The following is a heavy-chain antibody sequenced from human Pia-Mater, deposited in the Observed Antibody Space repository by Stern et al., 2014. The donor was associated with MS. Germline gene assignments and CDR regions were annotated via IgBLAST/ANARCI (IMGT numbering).Heavy chain of an antibody. V-gene: IGHV3-30*18. CDR2: ASYDGSDK. CDR3: AKDRQYLTYFFDH. Sequence: VQLVESGGGVVQPGRPLRLSCVASGFTLGSCAMHWVRQAPGKGLEWVAGASYDGSDKYYADSLQGRFTISSDNSQNTLYIQMSSLRPEDTAVYYCAKDRQYLTYFFDHWGQGSLVTVSS. CDR1: GFTLGSCA. J-gene: IGHJ5*02. D-gene: IGHD2/OR15-2a*01.